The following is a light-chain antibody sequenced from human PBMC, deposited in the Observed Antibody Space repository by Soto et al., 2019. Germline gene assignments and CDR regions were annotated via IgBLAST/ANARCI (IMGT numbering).Light chain of an antibody. Sequence: IVLTQSPATLSLSPGERATLSCRASQSVSSNLAWYQQKPGQAPRLLSYGASRRATDIPGRFSGSGSGTEYTLSISSLQSEDFAVYYCQQYDNWPVTFGQGTRLEI. V-gene: IGKV3-15*01. J-gene: IGKJ5*01. CDR2: GAS. CDR3: QQYDNWPVT. CDR1: QSVSSN.